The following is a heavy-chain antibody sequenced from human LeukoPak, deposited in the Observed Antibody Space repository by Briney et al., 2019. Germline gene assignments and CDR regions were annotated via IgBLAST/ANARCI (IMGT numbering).Heavy chain of an antibody. CDR2: INIDGSST. J-gene: IGHJ4*02. CDR1: GFTFSSYW. D-gene: IGHD3-3*01. V-gene: IGHV3-74*01. Sequence: QPGGSLRLSCAASGFTFSSYWMHWARQAPGKGPVWVSRINIDGSSTTYADSVNGRFTISRDNAKNTLYLQMNSLRVEDTAVYYCVRPNFGGVYDHWCQGALVTVSS. CDR3: VRPNFGGVYDH.